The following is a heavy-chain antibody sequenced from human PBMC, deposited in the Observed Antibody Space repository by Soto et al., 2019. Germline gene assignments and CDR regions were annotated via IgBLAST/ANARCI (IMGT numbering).Heavy chain of an antibody. CDR1: GYTFTSYD. D-gene: IGHD3-10*01. CDR2: MNPNSGNT. Sequence: QVQLVQSGAEVKKPGASVKVSCKASGYTFTSYDINWVRQATGQGLEWMGWMNPNSGNTGYAQKFQRRATMTSNTAISTAYMELSTLRSEDTPLYYCARGHGVGDWFDPWGQGTLVTVSS. J-gene: IGHJ5*02. V-gene: IGHV1-8*01. CDR3: ARGHGVGDWFDP.